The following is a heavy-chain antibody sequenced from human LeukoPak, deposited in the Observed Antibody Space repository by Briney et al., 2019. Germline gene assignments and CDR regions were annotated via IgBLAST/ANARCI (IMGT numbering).Heavy chain of an antibody. D-gene: IGHD3-10*01. Sequence: WGSLRLSCAASGFTFSSYSMNWVRQAPGKGLEWVSYISSNSRYIYYADSVKGRFTISRDNAKNSLYLQMNSLRTEDAAVYYCARGPGGSGSYYDYWGQGTLVTVSS. CDR3: ARGPGGSGSYYDY. CDR1: GFTFSSYS. J-gene: IGHJ4*02. CDR2: ISSNSRYI. V-gene: IGHV3-21*01.